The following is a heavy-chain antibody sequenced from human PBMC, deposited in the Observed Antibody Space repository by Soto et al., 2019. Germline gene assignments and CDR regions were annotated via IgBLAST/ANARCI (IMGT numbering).Heavy chain of an antibody. D-gene: IGHD2-15*01. J-gene: IGHJ6*02. V-gene: IGHV1-69*02. Sequence: EASVKVSCKASGGTFSSYTISWVRQAPGQGLEWMGRIIPILGIANYAQKFQGRVTITADKSTSTAYMELSSLRSEDTAVYYCARCGNYYYGMDVWGQGTTVTVSS. CDR2: IIPILGIA. CDR1: GGTFSSYT. CDR3: ARCGNYYYGMDV.